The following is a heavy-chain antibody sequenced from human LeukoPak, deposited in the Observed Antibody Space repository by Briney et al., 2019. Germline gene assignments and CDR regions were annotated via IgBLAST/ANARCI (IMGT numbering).Heavy chain of an antibody. Sequence: GGFLRLSCAASGFTFDDYGMSWVRQAPGKGLEWVSGINWNGGSTGYADSVKGRFTISRDNAKNSLYLQMNSLRAEDTALCYCARVNPHNYYYMDVWGKGTTVTVSS. CDR2: INWNGGST. J-gene: IGHJ6*03. V-gene: IGHV3-20*04. CDR1: GFTFDDYG. CDR3: ARVNPHNYYYMDV. D-gene: IGHD1-14*01.